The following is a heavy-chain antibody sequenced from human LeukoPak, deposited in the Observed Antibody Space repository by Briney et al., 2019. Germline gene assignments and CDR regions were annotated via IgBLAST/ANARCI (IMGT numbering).Heavy chain of an antibody. V-gene: IGHV3-20*04. CDR1: GFTFDDYG. J-gene: IGHJ4*02. Sequence: GGSLRLSCAASGFTFDDYGMSWVRQAPRKGLEWVSGINWNGGSTGYADSVKGRFTISRDNAKNSLYLQMNSLRAEDTALYYCARARWIQLWLSGFDYWGQGTLVTVSS. D-gene: IGHD5-18*01. CDR3: ARARWIQLWLSGFDY. CDR2: INWNGGST.